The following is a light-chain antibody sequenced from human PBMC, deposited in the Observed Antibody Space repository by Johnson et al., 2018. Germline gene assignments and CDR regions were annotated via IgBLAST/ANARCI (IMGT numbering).Light chain of an antibody. CDR3: GTWDSSLSAGNV. CDR2: ENN. J-gene: IGLJ1*01. Sequence: QSVLTQPPSVSAAPGQKVTISCSGSSSNIGNNYVSWYQQLPGTAPKLLIYENNKRPSGIPDRFSGSKSGTSATLGITGLQTGDEADYYCGTWDSSLSAGNVFGTGDKGTRL. V-gene: IGLV1-51*02. CDR1: SSNIGNNY.